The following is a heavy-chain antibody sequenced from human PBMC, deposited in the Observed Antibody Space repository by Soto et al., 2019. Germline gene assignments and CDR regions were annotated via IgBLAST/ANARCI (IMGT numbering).Heavy chain of an antibody. CDR1: GFTFTSSA. Sequence: SVKVSCKASGFTFTSSAVQWVRQARGQRLEWIGWIVVGSGNTNYAQKFQERVTMTRDISTSTAYMELSSLRSEDTAVYYCSRLSLTFVDTAMVINWFDPWGQGTLVTVSS. CDR2: IVVGSGNT. D-gene: IGHD5-18*01. CDR3: SRLSLTFVDTAMVINWFDP. J-gene: IGHJ5*02. V-gene: IGHV1-58*01.